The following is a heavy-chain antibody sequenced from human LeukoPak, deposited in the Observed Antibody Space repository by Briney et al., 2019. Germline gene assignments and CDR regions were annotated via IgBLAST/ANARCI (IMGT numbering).Heavy chain of an antibody. D-gene: IGHD6-13*01. CDR1: GFTFSRHW. CDR3: AREVHAAVIDFDY. V-gene: IGHV3-7*01. J-gene: IGHJ4*02. Sequence: GGSLRLSCAASGFTFSRHWMSWVRQAPGKGLEWVANIKEDGSEKYYVDSMKGRFTISRDNTRNSLYLQMDSLRAEDTAVYYCAREVHAAVIDFDYWGQGTLVTVSS. CDR2: IKEDGSEK.